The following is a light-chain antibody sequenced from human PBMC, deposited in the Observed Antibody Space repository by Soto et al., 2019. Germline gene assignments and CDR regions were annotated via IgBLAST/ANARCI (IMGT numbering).Light chain of an antibody. CDR2: WAS. Sequence: DIVMTQSPDSLAVSLGERATINCKSSQSVLYSSNNKNYLAWYQQKPGQPPKPLIYWASTRESGVPDRFSGSGSGTDFTLTSSSLQAEDVAVYYCQQYYSSPWTVGQGTKVVIK. J-gene: IGKJ1*01. CDR3: QQYYSSPWT. CDR1: QSVLYSSNNKNY. V-gene: IGKV4-1*01.